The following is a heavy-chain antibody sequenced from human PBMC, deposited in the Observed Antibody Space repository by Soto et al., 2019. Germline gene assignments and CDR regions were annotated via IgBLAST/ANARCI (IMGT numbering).Heavy chain of an antibody. CDR3: AKDVRRFSNSWPGGLFDY. Sequence: QVQLVESGGGVVQPGRSLRLSCAASGFTFSSYGMHWVRQAPGKGLAWVAVISFDGSNKYHADSVKGRFTISRDNSKNTLYLHISSLSAEDTAVYYRAKDVRRFSNSWPGGLFDYWGQGTLVTVSA. J-gene: IGHJ4*02. CDR1: GFTFSSYG. CDR2: ISFDGSNK. D-gene: IGHD6-13*01. V-gene: IGHV3-30*18.